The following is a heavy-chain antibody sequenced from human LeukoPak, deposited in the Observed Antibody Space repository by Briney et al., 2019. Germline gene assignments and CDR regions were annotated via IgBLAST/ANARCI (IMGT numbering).Heavy chain of an antibody. D-gene: IGHD3-3*01. CDR3: ARDKRNYDFWSGYPKTYYYYGMDV. J-gene: IGHJ6*02. V-gene: IGHV1-18*01. Sequence: ASVEVSCKASGYTFTSYGISWVRQAPGQGLEWMGWISAYNGNTNYAQKLQGRVTMTTDTSTSTAYMELRSLRSDDTAVYYCARDKRNYDFWSGYPKTYYYYGMDVWGQGTTVTVSS. CDR2: ISAYNGNT. CDR1: GYTFTSYG.